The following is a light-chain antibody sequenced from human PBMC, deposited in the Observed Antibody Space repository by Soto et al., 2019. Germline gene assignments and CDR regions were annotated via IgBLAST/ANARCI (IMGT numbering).Light chain of an antibody. J-gene: IGKJ5*01. V-gene: IGKV1-5*03. CDR1: QSINNW. CDR3: QQYSSYAPIT. CDR2: KAP. Sequence: DIQMTQSPSTLSASVGDRLTITCRASQSINNWLAWYQKKPGRAPKLLLYKAPVLDTVAPSRFSGTGSGTDFTRTINGLQPDDFATYCCQQYSSYAPITFGQSTRLEIK.